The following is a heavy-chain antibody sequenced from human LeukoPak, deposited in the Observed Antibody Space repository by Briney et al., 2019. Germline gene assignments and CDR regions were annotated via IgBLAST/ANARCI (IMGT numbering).Heavy chain of an antibody. J-gene: IGHJ4*02. CDR1: GGSISSYY. Sequence: SETLSLTCTVSGGSISSYYWSWIRQPPGKGLEWIGNIYYSGSTNYNPSLKSRVTISVDTSKNQFSLKLSSVTAADTAVYYCARVGSSTNGEIDYWGQGTLVTVSS. D-gene: IGHD2-2*01. V-gene: IGHV4-59*01. CDR3: ARVGSSTNGEIDY. CDR2: IYYSGST.